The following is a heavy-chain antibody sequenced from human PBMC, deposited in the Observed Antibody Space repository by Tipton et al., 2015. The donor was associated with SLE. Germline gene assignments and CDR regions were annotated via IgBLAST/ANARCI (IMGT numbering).Heavy chain of an antibody. D-gene: IGHD5-12*01. V-gene: IGHV3-49*04. J-gene: IGHJ6*02. Sequence: SLRLSCAAPGFTFSSYAMSWVRQAPGKGLEWVGFIRSKAYGGTTEYAASVKGRFTISRDDSKSIAYLQMNSLKTEDTAVYYCTREDSGYDSSYYYYGMDVWGQGTTVTVSS. CDR2: IRSKAYGGTT. CDR1: GFTFSSYA. CDR3: TREDSGYDSSYYYYGMDV.